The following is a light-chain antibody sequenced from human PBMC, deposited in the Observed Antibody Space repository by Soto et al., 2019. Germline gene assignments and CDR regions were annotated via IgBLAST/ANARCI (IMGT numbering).Light chain of an antibody. Sequence: QAVVTQEPSLTVSPGGTVTLTCGSSTGAVTSGHYPYWFQQKPGQAPRTLIYDTSNKHSWTPARFSGSLLGGKAALTLSGAQPEDEADYYCLLHYSDSFAFGGGTKLTVL. V-gene: IGLV7-46*01. J-gene: IGLJ2*01. CDR3: LLHYSDSFA. CDR2: DTS. CDR1: TGAVTSGHY.